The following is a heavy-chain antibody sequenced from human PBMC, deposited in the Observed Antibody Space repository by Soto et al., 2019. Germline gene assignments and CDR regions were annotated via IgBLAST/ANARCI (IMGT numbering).Heavy chain of an antibody. V-gene: IGHV3-23*01. Sequence: EVQLLESGGGLVQPGGSLRLSCAASGFTFNNYAMTWVRQAPGKGLEWVSAISGGGDTTSYADSVKGRFTVSRDGSKNTLYLQMSRTRGESTLLYYCVNGWRGAVSLTPRVDYCRHRTLVNVSS. CDR3: VNGWRGAVSLTPRVDY. D-gene: IGHD4-17*01. CDR1: GFTFNNYA. J-gene: IGHJ4*01. CDR2: ISGGGDTT.